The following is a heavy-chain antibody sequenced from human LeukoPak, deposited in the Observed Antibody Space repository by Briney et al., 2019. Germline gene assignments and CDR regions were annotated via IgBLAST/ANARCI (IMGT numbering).Heavy chain of an antibody. Sequence: ASVRVSCKASGYLFINYGITWLRQAPGQGLECMGWISPYSGNTDYAQKLQGRVTKTTDRSTTTAYMELRSLGFDDTAVYYCARTSGVSVAGSPYYFDFWGEGTLITVSS. CDR2: ISPYSGNT. CDR1: GYLFINYG. CDR3: ARTSGVSVAGSPYYFDF. D-gene: IGHD6-13*01. V-gene: IGHV1-18*01. J-gene: IGHJ4*02.